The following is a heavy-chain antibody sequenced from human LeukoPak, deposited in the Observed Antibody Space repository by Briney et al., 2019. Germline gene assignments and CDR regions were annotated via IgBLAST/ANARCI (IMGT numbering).Heavy chain of an antibody. J-gene: IGHJ4*02. Sequence: GGSLRLSCAASGFTFSSYSMNWVRQAPGKGLEWVSSISSSSSYIYYADSVKGRFTISRDNAKNSLYLQMNSLRAEDTAVHYCARDRSPYGSGSSDYWGQGTLVTVSS. CDR2: ISSSSSYI. CDR1: GFTFSSYS. V-gene: IGHV3-21*01. CDR3: ARDRSPYGSGSSDY. D-gene: IGHD3-10*01.